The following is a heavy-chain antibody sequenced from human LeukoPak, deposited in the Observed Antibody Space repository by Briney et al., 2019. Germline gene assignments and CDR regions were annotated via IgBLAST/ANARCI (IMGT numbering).Heavy chain of an antibody. CDR3: ARDAGNSGYGCDL. CDR2: ISSSGGYR. V-gene: IGHV3-11*06. J-gene: IGHJ5*02. D-gene: IGHD5-12*01. CDR1: GFTFSDYY. Sequence: GGSLRLSCAASGFTFSDYYMSWIRQAPGKGLEWVSYISSSGGYRNYADSVKGRFTISRDNARNSLYLQMNNLRGEDTAIYYCARDAGNSGYGCDLWGQGTLVTVSS.